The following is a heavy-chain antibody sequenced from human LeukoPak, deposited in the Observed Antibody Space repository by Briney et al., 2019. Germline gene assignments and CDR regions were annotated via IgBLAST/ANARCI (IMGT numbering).Heavy chain of an antibody. CDR1: GGTFSSYA. CDR3: ARAPKIGSSWYDY. Sequence: SVKVSCKASGGTFSSYAISWVRQAPGQGLEWMGRIIPILGIANYAQKFQSRVTITADKSTSTAYMELSSLRSEDTAVYYCARAPKIGSSWYDYWGQGTLVTVSS. V-gene: IGHV1-69*04. D-gene: IGHD6-13*01. CDR2: IIPILGIA. J-gene: IGHJ4*02.